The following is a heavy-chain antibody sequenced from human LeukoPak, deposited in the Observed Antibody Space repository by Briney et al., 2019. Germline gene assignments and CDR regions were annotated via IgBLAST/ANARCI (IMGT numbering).Heavy chain of an antibody. D-gene: IGHD3-10*01. CDR1: GFTFEGSA. V-gene: IGHV3-9*01. CDR3: ARAGVGYYGSGSYRDPYYYYGMDV. CDR2: ISWNSGYI. J-gene: IGHJ6*02. Sequence: GGSLRLSCAASGFTFEGSAMHWVRQAPGKGLEWVSGISWNSGYIVYADSVKGRFTISRDNARNTLHLQMNSLRAEDTAVYYCARAGVGYYGSGSYRDPYYYYGMDVWGQGTTVTVSS.